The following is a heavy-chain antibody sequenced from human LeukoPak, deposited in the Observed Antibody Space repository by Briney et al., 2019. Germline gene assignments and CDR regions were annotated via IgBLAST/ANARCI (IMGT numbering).Heavy chain of an antibody. D-gene: IGHD3-22*01. CDR2: INHSGST. J-gene: IGHJ4*02. Sequence: GSLRLSCAASGFTFSSYAMSWIRQPPGKGLEWIGEINHSGSTNYNPSLKSRVTISVDTSKNQFSLKLSSVTAADTAVYYCARASSGYLVDYWGQGTLVTVSS. CDR3: ARASSGYLVDY. V-gene: IGHV4-34*01. CDR1: GFTFSSYA.